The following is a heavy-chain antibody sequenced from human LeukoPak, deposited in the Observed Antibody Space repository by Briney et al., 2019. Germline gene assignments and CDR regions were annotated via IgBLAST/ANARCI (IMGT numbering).Heavy chain of an antibody. J-gene: IGHJ6*02. D-gene: IGHD6-6*01. CDR3: ARVTQVVDYGMDV. Sequence: GGSLRLSCAASGFTFSTYSMNWVRQAPGKGLEWVSFISSSSSYIEYADSVKGRFTISRDNAKNSLYLQMNSLRAEDTAVYYCARVTQVVDYGMDVWGQGTTVTVCS. V-gene: IGHV3-21*01. CDR2: ISSSSSYI. CDR1: GFTFSTYS.